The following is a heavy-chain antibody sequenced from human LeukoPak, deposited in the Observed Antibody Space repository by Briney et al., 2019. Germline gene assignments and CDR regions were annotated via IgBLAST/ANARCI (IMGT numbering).Heavy chain of an antibody. V-gene: IGHV1-2*02. CDR2: IHPDSAAT. D-gene: IGHD3-16*01. CDR1: GYIFIDYY. J-gene: IGHJ4*02. CDR3: ARLGQATVDY. Sequence: ASVKVSCKASGYIFIDYYIHWLRQAPGQGLEWMGWIHPDSAATNYAQEFRGRVTMTRDTSSSTAYMELRSLRSDDTAVYYCARLGQATVDYWGQGTLVTVSS.